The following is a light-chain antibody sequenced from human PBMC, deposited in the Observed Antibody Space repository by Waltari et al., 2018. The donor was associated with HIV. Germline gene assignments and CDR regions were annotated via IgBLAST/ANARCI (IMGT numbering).Light chain of an antibody. Sequence: QSVLTQPPSASGTPGQSVTISCSGDNSNIGSNTVNWYQQLPGAAPKLLISRDNQRPQGVPDRISGSKSGTSASLAISGLQSEDEADYSCAAWDDSLNGVVFGGGTKLTVL. CDR2: RDN. CDR1: NSNIGSNT. J-gene: IGLJ2*01. V-gene: IGLV1-44*01. CDR3: AAWDDSLNGVV.